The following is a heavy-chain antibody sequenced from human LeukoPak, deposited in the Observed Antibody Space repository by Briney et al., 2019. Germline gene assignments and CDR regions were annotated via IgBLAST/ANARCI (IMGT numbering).Heavy chain of an antibody. CDR1: GFTFRSYW. Sequence: QAGGSLRLSCAASGFTFRSYWMHWVRQAPGKGLVWVSGINSDGSSTSYADAVKGRFTISRDNAENTLYLQMNSLRAEDTAVYYCARVGIQRYSDYWGQGTLVTVSS. CDR3: ARVGIQRYSDY. V-gene: IGHV3-74*01. CDR2: INSDGSST. J-gene: IGHJ4*02. D-gene: IGHD5-18*01.